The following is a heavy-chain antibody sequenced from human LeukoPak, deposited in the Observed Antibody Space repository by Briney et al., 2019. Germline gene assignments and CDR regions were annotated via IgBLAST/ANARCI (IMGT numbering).Heavy chain of an antibody. D-gene: IGHD3-22*01. CDR2: IKQDGSEK. J-gene: IGHJ4*02. CDR3: AKGAAMIVVVTPGDY. CDR1: GFTFSSYW. Sequence: GGSLRLSCAASGFTFSSYWMSWVRQAPGKGLEWVANIKQDGSEKCYVDSVKGRFTISRDNAKNSLYLQMNSLRAEDTAVYYCAKGAAMIVVVTPGDYWGQGTLVTVSS. V-gene: IGHV3-7*03.